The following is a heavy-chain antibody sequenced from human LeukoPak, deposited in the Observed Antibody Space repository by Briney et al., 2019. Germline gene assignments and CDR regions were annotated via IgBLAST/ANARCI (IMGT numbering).Heavy chain of an antibody. J-gene: IGHJ4*02. D-gene: IGHD3-22*01. CDR2: ISGSGGST. CDR1: GFTFSSYA. V-gene: IGHV3-23*01. Sequence: GGSLRLSCAASGFTFSSYAMSWVRQAPGKGLEWVSAISGSGGSTYYADSVKGRFTISRDNSKNTLYLQMNGLRAEDTAVYYCAKRDQNYYDSSGYYSPPCFDYWGQGTLVTVSS. CDR3: AKRDQNYYDSSGYYSPPCFDY.